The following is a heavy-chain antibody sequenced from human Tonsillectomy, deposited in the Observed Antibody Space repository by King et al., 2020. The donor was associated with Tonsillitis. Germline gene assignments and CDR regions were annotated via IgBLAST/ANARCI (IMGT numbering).Heavy chain of an antibody. CDR1: GYIFSDYH. CDR3: ARDGTPLPGSYFDL. J-gene: IGHJ2*01. V-gene: IGHV1-2*02. CDR2: IDSNSGGT. Sequence: QLVQSGAEVKKPGASVKVSCKASGYIFSDYHIHWVRQAPGQGLEWMGWIDSNSGGTKCAQKFQGRVTLTRDTSISTAYMELTSLRYDDMAVYFCARDGTPLPGSYFDLWGRGTLVSVSS.